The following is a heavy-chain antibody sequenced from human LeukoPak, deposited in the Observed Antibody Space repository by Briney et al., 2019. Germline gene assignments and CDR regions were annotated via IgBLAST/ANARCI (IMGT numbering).Heavy chain of an antibody. CDR3: ARDVVMSVRWFGP. J-gene: IGHJ5*02. Sequence: SETLSLTCTLSGDSISSGSSYWSWGRQPAGTGLEWLVRIYTSGSTNYNPSLKSRVPQSVDTSKHLFSLKQSSVTAADTAVYYCARDVVMSVRWFGPRGQGTL. D-gene: IGHD3-22*01. CDR1: GDSISSGSSY. CDR2: IYTSGST. V-gene: IGHV4-61*02.